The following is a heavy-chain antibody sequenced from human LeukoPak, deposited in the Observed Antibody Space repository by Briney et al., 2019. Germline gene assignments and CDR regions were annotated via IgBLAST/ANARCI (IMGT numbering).Heavy chain of an antibody. J-gene: IGHJ4*01. CDR1: GFTFTSYS. CDR2: INSNSDTV. V-gene: IGHV3-48*04. Sequence: GRSLRLSCAASGFTFTSYSMNWVRQAPGKGLEWISYINSNSDTVHYSNSVEGRFTISRDNAKNSLYLQMNSLRAEDTAMYYCARDTRGESDYWGHGTLVTVSS. D-gene: IGHD3-10*01. CDR3: ARDTRGESDY.